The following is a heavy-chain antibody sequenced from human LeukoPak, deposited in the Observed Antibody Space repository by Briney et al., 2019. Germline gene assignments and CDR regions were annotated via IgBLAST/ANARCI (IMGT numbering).Heavy chain of an antibody. CDR2: IYSGGSI. J-gene: IGHJ4*02. D-gene: IGHD4-23*01. CDR1: GLTVSSY. Sequence: PEGSLRLSCAASGLTVSSYMSWVRQAPGKGLEWVSVIYSGGSIYYADSVKGRFTISRDKSKNTLYLQMNSLRAEDTAVYYCARPPYGGVDYWGQGTLVTVSS. CDR3: ARPPYGGVDY. V-gene: IGHV3-66*04.